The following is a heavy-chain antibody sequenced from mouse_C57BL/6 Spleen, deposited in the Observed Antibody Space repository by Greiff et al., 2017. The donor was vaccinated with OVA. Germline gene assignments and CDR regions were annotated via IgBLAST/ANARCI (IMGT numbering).Heavy chain of an antibody. CDR3: AREGGVDWYVDV. D-gene: IGHD1-1*01. V-gene: IGHV1-82*01. J-gene: IGHJ1*03. CDR2: IYPGDGDT. CDR1: GYAFSSSW. Sequence: VQLQESGPELVKPGASVKISCKASGYAFSSSWMNWVKQRPGKGLEWIGRIYPGDGDTKYNGKFKGKATLTANKSSSTAYMQLSSLTSEDSAVYFCAREGGVDWYVDVWGTGTTVTVSS.